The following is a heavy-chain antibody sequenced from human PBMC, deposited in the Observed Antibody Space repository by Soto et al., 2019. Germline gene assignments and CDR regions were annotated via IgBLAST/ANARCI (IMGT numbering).Heavy chain of an antibody. Sequence: GGSLRLSCVASAFSSHHHAIHWVRQGPGKGLEWISGIHWNNGATGYADSVKGRFTIFKDNVKNSVYLQMNSLRTDDTAFYYCTEDILPGGADVWGQGTTVTVSS. CDR3: TEDILPGGADV. J-gene: IGHJ6*02. V-gene: IGHV3-9*02. D-gene: IGHD3-16*01. CDR1: AFSSHHHA. CDR2: IHWNNGAT.